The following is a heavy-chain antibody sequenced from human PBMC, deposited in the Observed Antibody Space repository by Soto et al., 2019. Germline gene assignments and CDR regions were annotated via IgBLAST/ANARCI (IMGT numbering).Heavy chain of an antibody. CDR3: AKAATVYTNSSGNDF. V-gene: IGHV3-23*01. CDR2: ITGSGAST. CDR1: GFTFSSYA. Sequence: GGSLRLSCAASGFTFSSYAISWVRQAPGKGLQWVSTITGSGASTYYAASVKGRFTISRDNSANTLYLQMNSLRAEDTAFYFCAKAATVYTNSSGNDFWGQGTLVTVSS. J-gene: IGHJ4*02. D-gene: IGHD6-6*01.